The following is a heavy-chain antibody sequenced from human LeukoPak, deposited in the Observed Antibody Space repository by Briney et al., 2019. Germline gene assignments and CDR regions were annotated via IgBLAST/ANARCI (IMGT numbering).Heavy chain of an antibody. Sequence: SETLSLTCAVYGGSFSGYYWSWIRQPPGKGLEWIGEINHSGSTNYNPSLKSRVTISVDTSKNQFSLKLSSVTAADTAVYYCAAVASDHYLDSSGYFLPAFDIWGQGTMVTVSS. CDR2: INHSGST. V-gene: IGHV4-34*01. J-gene: IGHJ3*02. CDR3: AAVASDHYLDSSGYFLPAFDI. D-gene: IGHD3-22*01. CDR1: GGSFSGYY.